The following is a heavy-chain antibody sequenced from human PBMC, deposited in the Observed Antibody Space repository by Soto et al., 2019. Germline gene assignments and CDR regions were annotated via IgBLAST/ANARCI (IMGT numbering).Heavy chain of an antibody. CDR3: ARASHYDYIWGSYRPISFDY. V-gene: IGHV4-31*03. CDR1: GGSISSGGYY. J-gene: IGHJ4*02. Sequence: SETLSLTCTVSGGSISSGGYYWSWIRQHPGKGLEWIGYIYYSGSTYYNPSLKSRVTISVDTSKNQFSLKLSSVTAADTAVYYCARASHYDYIWGSYRPISFDYWGQGTLVTVSS. D-gene: IGHD3-16*02. CDR2: IYYSGST.